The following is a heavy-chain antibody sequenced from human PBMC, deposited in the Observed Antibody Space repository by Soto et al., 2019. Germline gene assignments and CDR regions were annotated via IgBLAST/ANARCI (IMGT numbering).Heavy chain of an antibody. V-gene: IGHV3-21*01. D-gene: IGHD3-22*01. J-gene: IGHJ4*02. CDR3: ARGLYYYDSSGYYGN. Sequence: EVQLVESGGGLVKPGGSLRLSCAASGFTFSSYSMNWVRQAPGKGLEWVSSISSSSSYIYYADAVKGRFTISRDNAKNSQYLQMNSLRAEDSAVYYCARGLYYYDSSGYYGNWGQGTLVTVSS. CDR1: GFTFSSYS. CDR2: ISSSSSYI.